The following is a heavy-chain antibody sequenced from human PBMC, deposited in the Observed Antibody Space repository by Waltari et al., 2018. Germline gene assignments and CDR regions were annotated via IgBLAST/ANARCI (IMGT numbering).Heavy chain of an antibody. V-gene: IGHV4-4*07. CDR3: ASEMLSGWYRYFDY. D-gene: IGHD6-19*01. Sequence: QVQLQESGPGLVKPSETLSLTCTVSGGSISSYYWRWIRQPAGKGLEWIGRIYTSGSTNYNPSLKSRVTMSVDTSKNQFSLKLSSVTAADTAVYYCASEMLSGWYRYFDYWGQGTLVTVSS. CDR2: IYTSGST. J-gene: IGHJ4*02. CDR1: GGSISSYY.